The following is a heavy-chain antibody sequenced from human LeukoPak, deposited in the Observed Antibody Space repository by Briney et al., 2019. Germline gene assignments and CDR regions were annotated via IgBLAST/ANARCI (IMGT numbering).Heavy chain of an antibody. Sequence: GGSLRLSCAASGFTFSNYAMNWVRQAPGKGLEWVASIKNDGSEIYYVDSVRGRYTISRDNTKNSLYLQMSSLRAEDTAVYYCATDRGWRTSGYYLYYFEYWGQGTLVTFSS. CDR1: GFTFSNYA. CDR2: IKNDGSEI. D-gene: IGHD3-3*01. J-gene: IGHJ4*02. V-gene: IGHV3-7*01. CDR3: ATDRGWRTSGYYLYYFEY.